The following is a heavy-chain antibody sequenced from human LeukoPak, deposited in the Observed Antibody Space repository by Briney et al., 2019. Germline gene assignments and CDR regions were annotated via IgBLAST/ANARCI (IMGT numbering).Heavy chain of an antibody. CDR3: ARARWIVVVPAARKTGGCWFDP. CDR2: IHDSGTT. D-gene: IGHD2-2*01. CDR1: GASITSSHW. Sequence: SEILSLTCAVSGASITSSHWWSWARQPPGKGLEWIGEIHDSGTTNYKPSLKSRVTMSLDTSKNQFSLKLSSVTAADTAVYYCARARWIVVVPAARKTGGCWFDPWGQGTLVTVSS. J-gene: IGHJ5*02. V-gene: IGHV4-4*02.